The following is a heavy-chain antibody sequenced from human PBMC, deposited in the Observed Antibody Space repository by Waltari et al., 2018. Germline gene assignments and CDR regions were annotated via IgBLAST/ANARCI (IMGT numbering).Heavy chain of an antibody. J-gene: IGHJ4*02. Sequence: EVQLEESGGSLVQPGGSLRLSCAPSVFTFSGSWMNWVRQAPGKGLEWVANIKQDGMETYYADSLKGRFTISRDNAKNSLYLQMNSLRAEDTALYYCARDHVFRGDFWSGYYDSWGQGTLVTVSS. D-gene: IGHD3-3*01. CDR2: IKQDGMET. V-gene: IGHV3-7*01. CDR1: VFTFSGSW. CDR3: ARDHVFRGDFWSGYYDS.